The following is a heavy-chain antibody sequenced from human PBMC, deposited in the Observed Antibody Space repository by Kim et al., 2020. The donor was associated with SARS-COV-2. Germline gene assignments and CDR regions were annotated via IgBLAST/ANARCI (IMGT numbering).Heavy chain of an antibody. CDR3: ARGWGAFDI. J-gene: IGHJ3*02. V-gene: IGHV3-72*01. Sequence: GGSLRLSCAASGFTFSDHYMDWVRQAPGKGLEWVGRTRNKANSYTTEYAASVKGRFTISRDDSKNSLYLQMNSLKTEDTAVYYCARGWGAFDIWGQGTMVTVSS. CDR1: GFTFSDHY. D-gene: IGHD1-26*01. CDR2: TRNKANSYTT.